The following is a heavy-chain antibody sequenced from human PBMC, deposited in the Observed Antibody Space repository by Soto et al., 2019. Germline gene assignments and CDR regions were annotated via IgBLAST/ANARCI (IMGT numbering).Heavy chain of an antibody. CDR1: GYTFTSYG. Sequence: GPSVKVSCKASGYTFTSYGISWVRQAPGQGLEWMGWISAYNGNTNYAQKLQGRVTMTTDTSTSTAYMELRSLRSDDTAVYYCARDGWLAVADTYYYYGMDVWGQGTTVTVSS. CDR3: ARDGWLAVADTYYYYGMDV. J-gene: IGHJ6*02. D-gene: IGHD6-19*01. CDR2: ISAYNGNT. V-gene: IGHV1-18*01.